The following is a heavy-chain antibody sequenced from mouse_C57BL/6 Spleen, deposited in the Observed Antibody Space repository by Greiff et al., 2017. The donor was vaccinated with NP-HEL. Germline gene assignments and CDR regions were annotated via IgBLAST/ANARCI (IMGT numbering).Heavy chain of an antibody. CDR3: ARDLPGVGGFDY. CDR2: ISYDGSD. CDR1: GYSITSGYY. V-gene: IGHV3-6*01. D-gene: IGHD3-3*01. J-gene: IGHJ2*01. Sequence: EVQLQESGPGLVKPSQSLSLTCSVTGYSITSGYYWNWIRQFPGNKLEWMGYISYDGSDNYNPSLKNRISTTRDTSKNQFFLKLNSVTTEDTATYYCARDLPGVGGFDYWGQGTTLTVSS.